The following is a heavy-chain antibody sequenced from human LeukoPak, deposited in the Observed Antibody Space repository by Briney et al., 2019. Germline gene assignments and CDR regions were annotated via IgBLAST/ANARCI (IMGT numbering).Heavy chain of an antibody. CDR3: TKETPQMDV. CDR2: INSTGNNL. J-gene: IGHJ6*04. V-gene: IGHV3-48*03. CDR1: GFTFSSYE. D-gene: IGHD2-15*01. Sequence: TGGSVRLSCAASGFTFSSYEMNWIRQAPGQGLEWVAYINSTGNNLHYAGSVKGRFTISRDNAKNSLYLQMNRLRAEDTAVYYCTKETPQMDVWGKGTTVIVSS.